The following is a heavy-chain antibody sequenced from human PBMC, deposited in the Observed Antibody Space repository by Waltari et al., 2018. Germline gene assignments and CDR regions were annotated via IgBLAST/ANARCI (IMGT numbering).Heavy chain of an antibody. V-gene: IGHV4-31*01. Sequence: STYYNPSLKSLVTISVDTSKNQFSLKLSSVTAADTAVYYCARGCMSHYYDSSGYYCLGAFDIWGQGTMVTVSS. J-gene: IGHJ3*02. CDR2: ST. D-gene: IGHD3-22*01. CDR3: ARGCMSHYYDSSGYYCLGAFDI.